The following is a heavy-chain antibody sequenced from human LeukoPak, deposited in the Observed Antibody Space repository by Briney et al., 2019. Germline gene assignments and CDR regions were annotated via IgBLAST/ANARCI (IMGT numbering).Heavy chain of an antibody. CDR3: AKDLPWFGELSVFDY. V-gene: IGHV3-23*01. J-gene: IGHJ4*02. D-gene: IGHD3-10*01. CDR1: GFTFSSYA. Sequence: HPGGSLRLSCAASGFTFSSYAMSWIRQAPGKGLEWVSAISGSGGSTYYADSVKGRFTISRDNSKNTLYLQMNSLRAEDTAVYYCAKDLPWFGELSVFDYWGQGTLVTVSS. CDR2: ISGSGGST.